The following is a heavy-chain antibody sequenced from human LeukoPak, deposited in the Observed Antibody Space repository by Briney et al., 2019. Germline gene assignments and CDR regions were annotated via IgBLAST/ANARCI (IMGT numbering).Heavy chain of an antibody. Sequence: GGSLRLSCTASGFTFSNYWMSWVRQAPGKGLEWVANIKQDGSEKYYLDSVKGRFTISRDDSKNTLYLQMNSLRPEDTAVYYCAKDLSPFCTSTTCHPGGFDYWGQGTLVSVSS. D-gene: IGHD2-2*01. J-gene: IGHJ4*02. CDR1: GFTFSNYW. CDR2: IKQDGSEK. V-gene: IGHV3-7*01. CDR3: AKDLSPFCTSTTCHPGGFDY.